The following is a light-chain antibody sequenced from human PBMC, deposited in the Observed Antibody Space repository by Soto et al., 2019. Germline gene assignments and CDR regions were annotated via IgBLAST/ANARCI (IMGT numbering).Light chain of an antibody. CDR2: DAS. CDR3: QQRSNWPRIT. Sequence: EIVLTQSPATLSLSPGERATHSCRASQSVSSYLAWYQQKPGQAPRLLIYDASNRATGIPARFSGSGSGTDFTLTISSLEPEDFAVYYCQQRSNWPRITFGPGSKVDIQ. V-gene: IGKV3-11*01. J-gene: IGKJ3*01. CDR1: QSVSSY.